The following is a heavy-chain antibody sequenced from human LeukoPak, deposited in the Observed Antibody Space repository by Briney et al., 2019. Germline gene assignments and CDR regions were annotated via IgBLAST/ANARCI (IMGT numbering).Heavy chain of an antibody. D-gene: IGHD6-13*01. V-gene: IGHV4-39*07. CDR3: ARLSSRHRNWFDP. CDR2: IYYSGST. CDR1: GGSISSSSYY. J-gene: IGHJ5*02. Sequence: SSETLSLTCTVSGGSISSSSYYWGWIRQPPGKGLEWIGSIYYSGSTYYNPSLKSRVTISVDTSKNQFSLKLSSVTAADTAVYYCARLSSRHRNWFDPWGQGTLVTVSS.